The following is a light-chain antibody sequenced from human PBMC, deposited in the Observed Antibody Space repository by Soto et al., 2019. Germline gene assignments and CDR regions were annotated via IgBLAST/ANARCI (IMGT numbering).Light chain of an antibody. CDR2: GNS. CDR3: KSYDSSTSAL. Sequence: QSVLTQPPSVSGAPGQRVTISCTGSSSNIGAGYDVHWYQQLPGTAPKLLIYGNSNRPSGVPDRFSGSKSGTSASLAITGLQAADEADYYCKSYDSSTSALFGGGTNLTVL. V-gene: IGLV1-40*01. J-gene: IGLJ3*02. CDR1: SSNIGAGYD.